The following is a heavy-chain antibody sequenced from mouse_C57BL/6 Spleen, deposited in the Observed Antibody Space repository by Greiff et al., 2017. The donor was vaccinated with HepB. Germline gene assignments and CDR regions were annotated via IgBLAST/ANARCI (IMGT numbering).Heavy chain of an antibody. Sequence: VQLQQSGPELVKPGASVKISCKASGYSFTGYYMNWVKQSPEKSLEWIGEINPSTGGTTYNQKFKAKATLTVDKSSSTAYMQLKSLTSEDSAVYYCARKEHYYCSSLAYWGEGTLGTVSA. CDR3: ARKEHYYCSSLAY. D-gene: IGHD1-1*01. CDR2: INPSTGGT. CDR1: GYSFTGYY. V-gene: IGHV1-42*01. J-gene: IGHJ3*01.